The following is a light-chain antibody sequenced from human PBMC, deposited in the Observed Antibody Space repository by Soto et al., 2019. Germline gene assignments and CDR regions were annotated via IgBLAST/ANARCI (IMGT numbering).Light chain of an antibody. V-gene: IGKV1-9*01. J-gene: IGKJ4*01. CDR1: QGISSY. CDR3: QKYNSAPLT. Sequence: IQLTQSPSSLSASVGDRVTITCRASQGISSYLAWYQQKPGKAPNLLIYAASTLQSGVPSRFSGSGSGTDFTLTISSLQPEDVATYYCQKYNSAPLTFGGGTKV. CDR2: AAS.